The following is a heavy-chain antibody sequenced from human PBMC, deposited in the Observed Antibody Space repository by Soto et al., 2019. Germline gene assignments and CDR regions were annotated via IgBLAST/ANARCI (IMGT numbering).Heavy chain of an antibody. J-gene: IGHJ5*02. CDR3: ARQSLKYYDILTGYHEFDP. V-gene: IGHV4-39*01. CDR2: IYYSGST. D-gene: IGHD3-9*01. Sequence: SATLSLTCTVCGGSISSSSYYWGWIRQPPGKGLEWIWSIYYSGSTYYNPSLKSRVTISVDTSKNQFSLKLSSVTAADTAVYYCARQSLKYYDILTGYHEFDPWGQGTLVTVSS. CDR1: GGSISSSSYY.